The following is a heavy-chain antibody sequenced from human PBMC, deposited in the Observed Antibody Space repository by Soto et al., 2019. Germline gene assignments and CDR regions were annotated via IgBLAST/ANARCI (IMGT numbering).Heavy chain of an antibody. CDR1: GGSMNSYY. J-gene: IGHJ5*02. Sequence: QVQLQESGPGLVLPSETLSLTCTVSGGSMNSYYWTWVRQPPGKGLEWIGYVYDSGTSKYNASLEGRITMTLDKSRNQFSLSLSYVIAADTAVYFCARYSPPKKSFDSNPGWLDPWGQGTLVAVSS. CDR2: VYDSGTS. V-gene: IGHV4-59*01. CDR3: ARYSPPKKSFDSNPGWLDP. D-gene: IGHD2-21*01.